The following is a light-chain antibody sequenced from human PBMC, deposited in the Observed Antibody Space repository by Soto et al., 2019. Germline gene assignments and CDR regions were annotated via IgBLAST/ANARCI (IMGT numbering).Light chain of an antibody. J-gene: IGKJ2*01. V-gene: IGKV3-20*01. Sequence: EIVLTQSPGTLSLSPGERATLSCRASQSVSSSYLAWYQQKPGQAPRLLIYGASSRATGNPDRFSGSGSGTDFTLTISRLEPEDFAVYYCQQYGSSPYTFGHGTKLEIK. CDR1: QSVSSSY. CDR3: QQYGSSPYT. CDR2: GAS.